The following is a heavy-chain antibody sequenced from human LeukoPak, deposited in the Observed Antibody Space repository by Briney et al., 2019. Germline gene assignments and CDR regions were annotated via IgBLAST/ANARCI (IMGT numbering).Heavy chain of an antibody. Sequence: PGGSLRLSCAASGFTFSSYSMNWVRQAPGKGLELVSSISTTSSYIYYADSLKGRFTISRDNAKNSLYLQINSLRAEDTAVYYCARDPVSGYSSSSYAFDIWGQGTMVTVSS. CDR1: GFTFSSYS. D-gene: IGHD6-6*01. CDR2: ISTTSSYI. V-gene: IGHV3-21*06. CDR3: ARDPVSGYSSSSYAFDI. J-gene: IGHJ3*02.